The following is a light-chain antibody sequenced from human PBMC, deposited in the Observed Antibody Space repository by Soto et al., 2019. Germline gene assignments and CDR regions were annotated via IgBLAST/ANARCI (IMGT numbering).Light chain of an antibody. V-gene: IGKV1-27*01. CDR1: QSISDY. CDR3: QEHDSPPGT. J-gene: IGKJ4*02. CDR2: AAS. Sequence: QVTQSPYTLSASIGDRVSITCRASQSISDYFAWYQQRPGKVPNLLIYAASTLQSGVPSRLSGSGDVKGFDVRIVSKQCKGVLTCYWQEHDSPPGTIGVGTKVDIK.